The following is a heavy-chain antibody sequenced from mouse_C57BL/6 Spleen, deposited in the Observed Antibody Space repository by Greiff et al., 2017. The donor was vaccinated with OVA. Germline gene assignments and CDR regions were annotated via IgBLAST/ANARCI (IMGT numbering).Heavy chain of an antibody. CDR2: IDPANGNT. D-gene: IGHD2-5*01. J-gene: IGHJ2*01. Sequence: EVQRVESVAELVRPGASVKLSCTASGFNIKNTYMHWVKQRPEQGLEWIGRIDPANGNTKYAPKFQGKATITADTSSNTAYLQLSSLTSKDTAIYYCARDSNYEGYFYYWGQGTTLTVSS. CDR3: ARDSNYEGYFYY. CDR1: GFNIKNTY. V-gene: IGHV14-3*01.